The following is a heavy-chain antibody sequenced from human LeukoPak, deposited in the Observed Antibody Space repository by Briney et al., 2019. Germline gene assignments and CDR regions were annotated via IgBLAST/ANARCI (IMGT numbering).Heavy chain of an antibody. J-gene: IGHJ4*02. Sequence: ASVKVACKASGYTFTSYAMHWVRQAPGQRLEWMGWMNPNSGNTGYAQKFQGRVTMTRNTSISTAYMELSSLRSEDTAVYYCARGSKRWLQFPDYWGQGTLVTVSS. D-gene: IGHD5-24*01. CDR3: ARGSKRWLQFPDY. CDR1: GYTFTSYA. CDR2: MNPNSGNT. V-gene: IGHV1-8*02.